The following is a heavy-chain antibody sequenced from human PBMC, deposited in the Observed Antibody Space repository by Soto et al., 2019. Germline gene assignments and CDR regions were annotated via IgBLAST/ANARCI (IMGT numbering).Heavy chain of an antibody. CDR1: GFTFSICX. V-gene: IGHV3-23*01. Sequence: PGGSLRLSCAASGFTFSICXXTWVRQAPGQGLEWVSVISGNGGSIYYAESVKGRFTISRDNSKNTVYLQMNSLRVEDTAVYYCAKASSFYGDYGHYWGQGTLVTVSS. D-gene: IGHD4-17*01. CDR2: ISGNGGSI. CDR3: AKASSFYGDYGHY. J-gene: IGHJ4*02.